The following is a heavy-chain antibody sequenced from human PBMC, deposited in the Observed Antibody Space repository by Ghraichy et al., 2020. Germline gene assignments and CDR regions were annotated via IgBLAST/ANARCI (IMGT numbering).Heavy chain of an antibody. D-gene: IGHD3-22*01. CDR3: ARDGYYDSSGYSSAAFDI. CDR1: GFTFSSYW. J-gene: IGHJ3*02. CDR2: IKQDGSEK. V-gene: IGHV3-7*01. Sequence: GFLRLSCAASGFTFSSYWMSWVRQAPGKGLEWVANIKQDGSEKYYVDSVKGRFTISRDNAKNSLYLQMNSLRAEDTAVYYCARDGYYDSSGYSSAAFDIWGQGTMVTVSS.